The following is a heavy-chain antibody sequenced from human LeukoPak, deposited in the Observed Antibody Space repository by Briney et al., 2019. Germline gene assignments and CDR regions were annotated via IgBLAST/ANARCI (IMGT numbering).Heavy chain of an antibody. D-gene: IGHD3-22*01. CDR1: GGSISSSNYY. CDR3: ARWGFYYDSSGYKTYYFDY. Sequence: SETLSLTCIVSGGSISSSNYYWAWIRQPPGKGLEWIGSIFYSGSTYYSPSLKSRFTISVDTSKNQFSLKLSSVTAADTAVYYCARWGFYYDSSGYKTYYFDYWGKGTLVTVSS. V-gene: IGHV4-39*07. CDR2: IFYSGST. J-gene: IGHJ4*02.